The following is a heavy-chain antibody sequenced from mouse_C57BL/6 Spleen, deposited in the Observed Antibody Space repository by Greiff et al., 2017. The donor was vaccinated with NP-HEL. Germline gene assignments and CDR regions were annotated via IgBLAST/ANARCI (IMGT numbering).Heavy chain of an antibody. Sequence: VQLQQSGPELVKPGASVKISCKASGYAFSSSWMNWVKQRPGKGLEWIGRIYPGDGDTNYNGKFKGKATLTADKSSSTAYMQLSSLTSEDSAVYFCARSGYDYDPFAYWGQGTLVTVSA. J-gene: IGHJ3*01. CDR1: GYAFSSSW. D-gene: IGHD2-4*01. V-gene: IGHV1-82*01. CDR3: ARSGYDYDPFAY. CDR2: IYPGDGDT.